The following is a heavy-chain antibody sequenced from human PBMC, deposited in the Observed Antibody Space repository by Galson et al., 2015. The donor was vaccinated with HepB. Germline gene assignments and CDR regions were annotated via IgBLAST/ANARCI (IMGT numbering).Heavy chain of an antibody. Sequence: SLRLSCAASGFTFSSYPMHWVRQAPGKGLEYVSAISSNGGATYHAGSVKDRFTISRDNSKNTLYLQMSSLRAEDAAVYYCVKASGYSSSWYGVFDYWGQGTLVTVSS. CDR3: VKASGYSSSWYGVFDY. D-gene: IGHD6-13*01. V-gene: IGHV3-64D*06. J-gene: IGHJ4*02. CDR1: GFTFSSYP. CDR2: ISSNGGAT.